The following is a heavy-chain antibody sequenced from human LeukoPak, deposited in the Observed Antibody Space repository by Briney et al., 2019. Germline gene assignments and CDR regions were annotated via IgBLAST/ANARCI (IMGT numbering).Heavy chain of an antibody. CDR3: ARDSSGYFRLDY. CDR1: GGSISSGGQG. CDR2: ISYSGGT. D-gene: IGHD3-22*01. J-gene: IGHJ4*02. V-gene: IGHV4-31*03. Sequence: PSETLSLTCTVSGGSISSGGQGWVWIRQHPGKGLEWIGYISYSGGTYYNLSLKSRVVISLDTSKNQFSLNLSSVTVADTAVYYCARDSSGYFRLDYWGQGTLVTVSS.